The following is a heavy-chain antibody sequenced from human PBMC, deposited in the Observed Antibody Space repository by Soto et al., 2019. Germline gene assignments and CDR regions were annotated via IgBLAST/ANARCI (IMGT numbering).Heavy chain of an antibody. J-gene: IGHJ6*02. CDR1: GYTFTSYY. D-gene: IGHD6-6*01. Sequence: GASVKVSCKASGYTFTSYYMHWVRQAPGQGLERMGWINPNSGGTNYAQKFQGRVTMTRDTSISTAYMELSRLRSDDTAVYYCARLRIAARPYYYYGMDVWGQGTTVTVSS. CDR3: ARLRIAARPYYYYGMDV. CDR2: INPNSGGT. V-gene: IGHV1-2*02.